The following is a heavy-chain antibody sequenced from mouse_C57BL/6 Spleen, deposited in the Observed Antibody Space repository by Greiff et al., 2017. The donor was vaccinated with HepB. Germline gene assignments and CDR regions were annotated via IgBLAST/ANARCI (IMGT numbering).Heavy chain of an antibody. CDR3: ARYYGSSYSWDEFAY. D-gene: IGHD1-1*01. J-gene: IGHJ3*01. CDR1: GYTFTDYY. V-gene: IGHV1-26*01. CDR2: INPNNGGT. Sequence: EVQLQQSGPELVKPGASVKISCKASGYTFTDYYMNWVKQSHGKSLEWIGDINPNNGGTSYNQKFKGKATLTVDKSSSTAYMELRSLTSEDSAVYYCARYYGSSYSWDEFAYWGQGTLVTVSA.